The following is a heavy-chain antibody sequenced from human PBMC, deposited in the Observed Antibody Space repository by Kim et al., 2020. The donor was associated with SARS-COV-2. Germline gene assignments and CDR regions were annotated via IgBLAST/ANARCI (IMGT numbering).Heavy chain of an antibody. CDR2: SDTI. CDR3: AVGGGDY. D-gene: IGHD3-16*01. Sequence: SDTIVYAHSVKGRFTISNDNAKHSLYLQMNSLGAEDTAVYYCAVGGGDYWGQGTLVTVSS. V-gene: IGHV3-48*01. J-gene: IGHJ4*02.